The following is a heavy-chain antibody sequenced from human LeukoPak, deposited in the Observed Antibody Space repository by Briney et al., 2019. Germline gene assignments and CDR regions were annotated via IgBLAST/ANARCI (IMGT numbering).Heavy chain of an antibody. D-gene: IGHD4-17*01. CDR1: GGSISSGGYS. CDR3: ARPQRSHDYGDYSPLDY. J-gene: IGHJ4*02. Sequence: SETLSLTCAVSGGSISSGGYSWSWIRQPPGKGLEWIGYIYHSGSTYYNPSLKSRVTISVDRSKNQFSLKLSSVTAADTAVYYCARPQRSHDYGDYSPLDYWGQGTLVTVSS. V-gene: IGHV4-30-2*01. CDR2: IYHSGST.